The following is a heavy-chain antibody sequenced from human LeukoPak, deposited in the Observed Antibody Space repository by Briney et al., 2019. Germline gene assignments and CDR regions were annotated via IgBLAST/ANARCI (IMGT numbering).Heavy chain of an antibody. CDR3: ARHDYTSSWSNFDY. Sequence: SETLSLTCSVSGGSISNYYWSWIRQPPGKRLEWIGYIYYSGSTNYNPSLKSRVTISVDTSKNQFSLKLSSVTATDTAVYYCARHDYTSSWSNFDYWGQGTLLTVSS. D-gene: IGHD6-13*01. J-gene: IGHJ4*02. CDR1: GGSISNYY. V-gene: IGHV4-59*08. CDR2: IYYSGST.